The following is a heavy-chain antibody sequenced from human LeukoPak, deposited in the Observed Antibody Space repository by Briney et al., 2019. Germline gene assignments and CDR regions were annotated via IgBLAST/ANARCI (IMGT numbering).Heavy chain of an antibody. Sequence: GGSLRLSCAASGFTFTSYGSSWVRQAPGQGVEWMGWSSAYNGKTNYAQKLQGRVTMTTDTSTSTAYMELRSLRSDDTAVYYCARPSSSWYPSASGFDPWGQGTLVTVSS. CDR2: SSAYNGKT. D-gene: IGHD6-13*01. V-gene: IGHV1-18*01. J-gene: IGHJ5*02. CDR3: ARPSSSWYPSASGFDP. CDR1: GFTFTSYG.